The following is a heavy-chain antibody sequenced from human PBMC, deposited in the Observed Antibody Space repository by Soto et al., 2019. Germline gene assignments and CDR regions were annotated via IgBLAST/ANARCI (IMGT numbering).Heavy chain of an antibody. Sequence: ASVKVSCKASGYTFTGYYMHWVRQAPGQGLEWMGWINPNSGGTNYAQKFQGRVTMTRDTSISTAYMELSRLRADDTAVYYCARSGGNSREYYYYYGMDVWGQGTTATVSS. CDR1: GYTFTGYY. V-gene: IGHV1-2*02. J-gene: IGHJ6*02. D-gene: IGHD2-21*02. CDR3: ARSGGNSREYYYYYGMDV. CDR2: INPNSGGT.